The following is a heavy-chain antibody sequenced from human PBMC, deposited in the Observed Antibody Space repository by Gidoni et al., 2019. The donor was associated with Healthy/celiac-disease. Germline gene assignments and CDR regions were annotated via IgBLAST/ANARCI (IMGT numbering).Heavy chain of an antibody. CDR1: GGSISSSSYY. V-gene: IGHV4-39*01. CDR2: IYYSGST. CDR3: EKYSSTWGGY. Sequence: QLQLQESGPGLVKPSETLSLSCTVAGGSISSSSYYWGWIRQPPGKGLEWIGSIYYSGSTYYNPSLKSRVTISVDTSKNQFSLKLSSVTAADTAVYYCEKYSSTWGGYWGQGTLVTVSS. D-gene: IGHD6-13*01. J-gene: IGHJ4*02.